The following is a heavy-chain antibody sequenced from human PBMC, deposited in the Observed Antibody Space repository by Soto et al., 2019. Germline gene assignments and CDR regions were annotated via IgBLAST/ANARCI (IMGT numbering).Heavy chain of an antibody. V-gene: IGHV1-46*01. CDR2: INPSGGST. D-gene: IGHD3-10*01. J-gene: IGHJ6*02. CDR1: GYTFTSYY. Sequence: QVQLVQSGAEVKKPGASVKVSCKASGYTFTSYYMHWVRQAPGQGLEWMGIINPSGGSTSYAQKFQGRVTMTRDTSTSTVYMELSSLRSEDKAVYYCARDRLTMVRRGGVYGMDVWGQGTTVTVSS. CDR3: ARDRLTMVRRGGVYGMDV.